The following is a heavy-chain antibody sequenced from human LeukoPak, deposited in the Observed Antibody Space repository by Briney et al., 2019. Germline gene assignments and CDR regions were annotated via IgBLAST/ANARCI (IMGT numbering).Heavy chain of an antibody. J-gene: IGHJ5*02. Sequence: GESLKISCKASGDRFTSYWGAWVRQKPGKGLEWMGIIFPGDSDTRYSPSFEGQVSISVDRSATTAYLHWSSLKASDTAIYYCARRPLHFQNYFYPCGQGTLVTVSP. CDR1: GDRFTSYW. V-gene: IGHV5-51*01. CDR3: ARRPLHFQNYFYP. CDR2: IFPGDSDT. D-gene: IGHD1-7*01.